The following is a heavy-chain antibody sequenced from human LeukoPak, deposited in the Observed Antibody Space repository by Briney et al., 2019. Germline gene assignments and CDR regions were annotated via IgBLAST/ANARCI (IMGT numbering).Heavy chain of an antibody. D-gene: IGHD5-24*01. CDR1: GGSISSYY. V-gene: IGHV4-59*01. CDR2: IYYSGST. CDR3: ARGGGSRDGYNFDY. Sequence: SEXXSLTCTVSGGSISSYYWSWVRQPPGKGLEGIGYIYYSGSTNYNPSLKSRVTISLDTSNNQFSLKLSSVTAADTAVYYCARGGGSRDGYNFDYWGQGTLVTVSS. J-gene: IGHJ4*02.